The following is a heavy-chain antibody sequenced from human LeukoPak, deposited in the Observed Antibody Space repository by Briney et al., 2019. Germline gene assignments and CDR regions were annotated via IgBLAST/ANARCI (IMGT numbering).Heavy chain of an antibody. Sequence: SETLSLTCTVSGGSISSYDWSWIRQPAGEGLEWIGRIYTSGSTNYNPSLQSRVTMSVDTSKIQFSLKLSSVTAADTAVYYCAGGDILTGYPYYYGMDVWGQGTTVTVSS. CDR1: GGSISSYD. J-gene: IGHJ6*02. CDR3: AGGDILTGYPYYYGMDV. CDR2: IYTSGST. V-gene: IGHV4-4*07. D-gene: IGHD3-9*01.